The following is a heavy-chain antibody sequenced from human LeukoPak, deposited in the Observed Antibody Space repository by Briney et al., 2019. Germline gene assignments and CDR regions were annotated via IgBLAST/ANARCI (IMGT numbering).Heavy chain of an antibody. J-gene: IGHJ4*02. CDR2: IKQDGSEK. Sequence: GGSLRLSCSASGFTFSEYWLSWVRQAPGKGLEWVANIKQDGSEKNYVDSVKGRFTISRDNAKNSVYLQMDSLRAEDTAVYYCAKDHEYDYGCGSRWYYLDYWGQGTPVTVSS. CDR3: AKDHEYDYGCGSRWYYLDY. CDR1: GFTFSEYW. V-gene: IGHV3-7*04. D-gene: IGHD3-10*01.